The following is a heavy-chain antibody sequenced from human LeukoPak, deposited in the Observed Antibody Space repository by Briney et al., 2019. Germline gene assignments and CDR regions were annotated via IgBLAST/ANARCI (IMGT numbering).Heavy chain of an antibody. CDR2: INPSGGST. J-gene: IGHJ5*02. CDR1: GYTFTSYY. D-gene: IGHD2-15*01. CDR3: ARDYCSGGSCYSYNWFDP. Sequence: ASVKVSCKASGYTFTSYYMRWVRQAPGQGLEWMGIINPSGGSTSYAQKFQGRVTMTRDTSTSTVYMGLSSLRSEDTAVYYCARDYCSGGSCYSYNWFDPWGQGTLVTVSS. V-gene: IGHV1-46*01.